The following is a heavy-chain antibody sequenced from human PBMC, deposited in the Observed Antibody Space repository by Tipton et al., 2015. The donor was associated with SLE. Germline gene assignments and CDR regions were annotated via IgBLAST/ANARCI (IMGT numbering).Heavy chain of an antibody. J-gene: IGHJ4*02. Sequence: SLRLSCAASGFAVSSYGMHWVRQTPGGGLEWVAVTSSDGRNTYYGDSVKGRFTISRDESEDTLYLQMNSLRAEDTAVYYCARDSKWESFHFFDSWGQGTLVTVSS. CDR1: GFAVSSYG. CDR3: ARDSKWESFHFFDS. CDR2: TSSDGRNT. V-gene: IGHV3-30*03. D-gene: IGHD1-26*01.